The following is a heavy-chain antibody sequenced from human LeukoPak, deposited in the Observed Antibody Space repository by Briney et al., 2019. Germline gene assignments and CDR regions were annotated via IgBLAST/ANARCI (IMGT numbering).Heavy chain of an antibody. J-gene: IGHJ4*02. V-gene: IGHV4-30-4*08. D-gene: IGHD3-22*01. Sequence: SETLSLTCAVYGGSFSGYYWSWIRQPPGKGLEWIGYIYYSGSTYYNPSLKSRVTISVDTSKNQFSLKLSSVTAADTAVYYCASHKKYYYDSSGSKNFDYWGQGTLVTVSS. CDR2: IYYSGST. CDR1: GGSFSGYY. CDR3: ASHKKYYYDSSGSKNFDY.